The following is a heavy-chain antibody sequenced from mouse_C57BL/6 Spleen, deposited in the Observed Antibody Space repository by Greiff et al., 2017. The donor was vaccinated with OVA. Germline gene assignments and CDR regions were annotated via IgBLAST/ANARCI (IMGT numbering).Heavy chain of an antibody. CDR1: GYTFTSYW. CDR3: VFYYGSSLSHWYFDV. D-gene: IGHD1-1*01. V-gene: IGHV1-55*01. Sequence: QVQLQQPGAELVKPGASVKMSCKASGYTFTSYWITWVKQRPGQGLEWIGDIYPGSGSTNYNEKFKSKATLTVDTSSSTAYMQLSSLTSEDPAVYYCVFYYGSSLSHWYFDVWGTGTTVTVSS. CDR2: IYPGSGST. J-gene: IGHJ1*03.